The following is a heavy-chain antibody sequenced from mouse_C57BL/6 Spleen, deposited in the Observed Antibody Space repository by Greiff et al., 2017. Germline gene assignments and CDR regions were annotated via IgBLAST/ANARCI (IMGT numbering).Heavy chain of an antibody. J-gene: IGHJ1*03. CDR1: GYTFTRYW. V-gene: IGHV1-74*01. D-gene: IGHD1-1*01. CDR2: IHPSDSDT. CDR3: AISHYYGSSLSYWYFDV. Sequence: QVQLQQPGAELVKPGASVKVSCKASGYTFTRYWMHWVKQRPGQGLEWIGRIHPSDSDTNYNQKFKGKATLTVDKSSSTAYMQLSSLTSEDSAVYYCAISHYYGSSLSYWYFDVWGTGTTVTVSS.